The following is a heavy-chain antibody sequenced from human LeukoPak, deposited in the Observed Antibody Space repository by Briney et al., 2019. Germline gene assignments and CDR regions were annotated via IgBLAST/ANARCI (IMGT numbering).Heavy chain of an antibody. V-gene: IGHV4-59*08. CDR3: ARDDYGVFDAFDV. CDR1: GGSISSHY. J-gene: IGHJ3*01. D-gene: IGHD3-16*01. Sequence: PSETLSLTCTVSGGSISSHYWSWIRQPPGKGLEWIGYIYNSGSTNYNPSLKSRVTISLDTSKNQFSLHLTSVTAADMAVYFCARDDYGVFDAFDVWGQGTVVTVSS. CDR2: IYNSGST.